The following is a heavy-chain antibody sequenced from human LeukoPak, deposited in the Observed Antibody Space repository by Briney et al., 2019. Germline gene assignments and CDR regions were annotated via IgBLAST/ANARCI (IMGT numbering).Heavy chain of an antibody. V-gene: IGHV3-9*03. J-gene: IGHJ5*02. CDR3: AKDTGP. CDR1: GFTFDDYA. CDR2: ISWNSGSI. D-gene: IGHD3-10*01. Sequence: GGSLILSCAASGFTFDDYAMHWVRQAPGKGLEWVSGISWNSGSIGYADSVKGRFTISRDNAKNSLYLQMNSLRAEDMALYYCAKDTGPWGQGTLVTVSS.